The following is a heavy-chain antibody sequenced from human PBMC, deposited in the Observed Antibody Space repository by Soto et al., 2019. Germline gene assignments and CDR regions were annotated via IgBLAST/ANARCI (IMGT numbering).Heavy chain of an antibody. V-gene: IGHV4-30-4*01. CDR3: AREGGESSDGLYYFDS. CDR2: IYYSGNT. D-gene: IGHD3-16*01. CDR1: GGSTSSDNY. Sequence: SETLSLTCTVSGGSTSSDNYWSWIRQPPGKGLEWIGHIYYSGNTDYNPSLKSRLAISIDTSKNQFSLKLSSVTAADTAVYFCAREGGESSDGLYYFDSWGQGSLVTVST. J-gene: IGHJ4*02.